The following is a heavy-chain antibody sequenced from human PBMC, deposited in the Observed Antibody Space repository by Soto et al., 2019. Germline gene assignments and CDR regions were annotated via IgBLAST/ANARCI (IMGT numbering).Heavy chain of an antibody. D-gene: IGHD3-10*01. Sequence: PVGSLRLSCAASGFSFSSYEMNWVRQAPGKGLEWVSYITSGGTTIHYADSVKGRFTISRDNAKNSLYLQMNSLRAEDTAVYYCVRDYYGSGSFDPWGQGTLVTVS. CDR2: ITSGGTTI. CDR1: GFSFSSYE. J-gene: IGHJ5*02. CDR3: VRDYYGSGSFDP. V-gene: IGHV3-48*03.